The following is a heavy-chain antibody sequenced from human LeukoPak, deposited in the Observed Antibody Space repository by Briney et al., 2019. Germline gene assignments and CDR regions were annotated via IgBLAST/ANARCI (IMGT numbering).Heavy chain of an antibody. CDR2: IYHSGST. J-gene: IGHJ4*02. CDR1: GGSISSRNW. Sequence: SGTLSLTCAVSGGSISSRNWWSWVRQPPGKGLEWIGEIYHSGSTNYNPSFKTRVTISVDTSKNQFSLKLSPVIAADTAVYYCAKILYSSNIDYWGQGTLVTVSS. V-gene: IGHV4-4*02. D-gene: IGHD6-19*01. CDR3: AKILYSSNIDY.